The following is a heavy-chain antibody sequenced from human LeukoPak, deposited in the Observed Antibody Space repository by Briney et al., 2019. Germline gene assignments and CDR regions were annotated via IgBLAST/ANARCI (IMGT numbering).Heavy chain of an antibody. V-gene: IGHV3-66*02. D-gene: IGHD5-12*01. J-gene: IGHJ3*02. Sequence: PGGSLRLSCAASGLTVSSNYMSWVRQAPGKGLEWVSVIYSGGSTYYADSVKGRFTISRDNSKNTLYLQMNSLRAEDTAVYYCARDRSAEIVATKDDAFDIWGQGTMVTVSS. CDR2: IYSGGST. CDR1: GLTVSSNY. CDR3: ARDRSAEIVATKDDAFDI.